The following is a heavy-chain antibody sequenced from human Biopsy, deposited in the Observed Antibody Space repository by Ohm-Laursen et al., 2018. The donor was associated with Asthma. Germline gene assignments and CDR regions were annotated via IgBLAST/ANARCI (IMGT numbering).Heavy chain of an antibody. CDR3: ARATSTWSQSGPHYFDH. Sequence: TLSLTCTVSPGSINDYYWNWIRQFPGKGLEWIGYVHSTGSTRFNPSLKSRLTISVYTSVDQVSLKLTSVTAADTAVYYCARATSTWSQSGPHYFDHWGQGTLVTVSS. D-gene: IGHD6-13*01. CDR2: VHSTGST. CDR1: PGSINDYY. V-gene: IGHV4-59*01. J-gene: IGHJ4*02.